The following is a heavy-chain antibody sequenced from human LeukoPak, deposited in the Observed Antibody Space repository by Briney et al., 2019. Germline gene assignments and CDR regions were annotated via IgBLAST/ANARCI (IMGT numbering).Heavy chain of an antibody. CDR1: GFTFSSYS. CDR2: IRYDGSNK. D-gene: IGHD5-18*01. V-gene: IGHV3-30*02. CDR3: AKAWSGDTAMGPFDY. Sequence: GGSLRLSCAASGFTFSSYSMNWVRQAPGKGLEWVAFIRYDGSNKYYADSVKGRFTISRDNSKNTLYLQMNSLRAEDTAVYYCAKAWSGDTAMGPFDYWGQGTLVTVSS. J-gene: IGHJ4*02.